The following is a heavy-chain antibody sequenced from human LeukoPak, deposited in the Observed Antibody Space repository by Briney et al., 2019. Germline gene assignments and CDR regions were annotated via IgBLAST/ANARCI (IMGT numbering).Heavy chain of an antibody. D-gene: IGHD6-19*01. J-gene: IGHJ4*02. CDR3: ARSAAVAGTAKASSKYFDY. V-gene: IGHV3-74*01. CDR1: GFTFSSYW. CDR2: INSDGSST. Sequence: GGSLRLSCAASGFTFSSYWMHWVRQAPGKGLVWVSRINSDGSSTSYADSVKGRFTISRDNAKNTLYLQMNSLRAEDTAVYYCARSAAVAGTAKASSKYFDYWGQGTLVTVSS.